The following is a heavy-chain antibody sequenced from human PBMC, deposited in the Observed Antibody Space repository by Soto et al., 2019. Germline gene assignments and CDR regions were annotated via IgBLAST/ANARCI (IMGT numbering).Heavy chain of an antibody. CDR1: AFTLSKFV. J-gene: IGHJ6*02. D-gene: IGHD1-1*01. Sequence: GGSLRLSCAASAFTLSKFVMHWVRQAPGKGLDWLAVTSNDGINTYYAASVKGRFTISRDNSKNKVYLQMNSLRDEDTAVYYCARGNLDVWGQGTTVTVSS. CDR2: TSNDGINT. CDR3: ARGNLDV. V-gene: IGHV3-30*08.